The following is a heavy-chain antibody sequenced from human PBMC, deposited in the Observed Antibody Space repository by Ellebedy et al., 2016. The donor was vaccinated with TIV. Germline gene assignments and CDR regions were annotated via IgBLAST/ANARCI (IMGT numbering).Heavy chain of an antibody. D-gene: IGHD1-14*01. CDR3: GSNNRN. V-gene: IGHV4-61*01. CDR2: IYHSGST. CDR1: GASVSSGSYF. J-gene: IGHJ4*02. Sequence: SETLSLTCIVSGASVSSGSYFWSWIRQPPGKGLEWIGYIYHSGSTNYNPSLKSRVTLSVDTSKSQSSLKMNSVTAADTAMYFCGSNNRNWGQGTLVTVSS.